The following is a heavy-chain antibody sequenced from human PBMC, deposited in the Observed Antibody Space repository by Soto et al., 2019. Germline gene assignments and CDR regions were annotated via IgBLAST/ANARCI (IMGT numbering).Heavy chain of an antibody. D-gene: IGHD4-17*01. CDR3: GHRLDDGSNSI. CDR2: IYSNDDK. Sequence: GSGPTLVNPTQNLTLTCTFSGFSLSSSGVGVEWVRQPPGKALEWLALIYSNDDKRYSPSVKSRLTITKDTSKNRVVLTMTNMDPVDTATYYCGHRLDDGSNSIWGQGTMVTVPS. V-gene: IGHV2-5*01. CDR1: GFSLSSSGVG. J-gene: IGHJ3*02.